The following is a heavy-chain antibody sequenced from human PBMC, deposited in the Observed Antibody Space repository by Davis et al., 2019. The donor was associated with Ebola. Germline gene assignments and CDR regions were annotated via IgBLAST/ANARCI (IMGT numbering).Heavy chain of an antibody. Sequence: GESLKISCAASGFTFSSFGIHWVRQAPGKGLEWVAVIWYDGSNKYYADAVKGRFTISRDNSKNTLYLEMNSLRAEDTAVYYCARESLGDYVDYWGQGTLVTVSA. D-gene: IGHD7-27*01. CDR2: IWYDGSNK. J-gene: IGHJ4*02. CDR1: GFTFSSFG. V-gene: IGHV3-33*08. CDR3: ARESLGDYVDY.